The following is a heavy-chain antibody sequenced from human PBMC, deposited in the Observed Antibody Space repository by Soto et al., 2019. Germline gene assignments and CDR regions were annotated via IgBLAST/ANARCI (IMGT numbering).Heavy chain of an antibody. CDR3: ARDQPPRSGYLMDYFDY. V-gene: IGHV3-48*02. D-gene: IGHD3-3*01. J-gene: IGHJ4*02. Sequence: GGSLRLSCAASGFTFSSYSMNWVRQAPGKGLEWVSYISSSSSTIYYADSVKGRFTISRDNDKNSLYLQMNSLRDEDTAVYYCARDQPPRSGYLMDYFDYWGQGTLVTVSS. CDR2: ISSSSSTI. CDR1: GFTFSSYS.